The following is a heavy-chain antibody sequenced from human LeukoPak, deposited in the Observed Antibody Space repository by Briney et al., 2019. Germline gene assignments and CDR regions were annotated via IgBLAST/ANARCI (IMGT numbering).Heavy chain of an antibody. D-gene: IGHD2-15*01. CDR1: GGSFCGYY. Sequence: SETLSLTCADYGGSFCGYYWSWIRQSPGKGREWIGEINYDGTTNDNPSLKSRVIMSVDTSKNQFSLKLTSGAAADTAVYYCAREDCSGSDCYWFDSWGQGTLVTVSS. J-gene: IGHJ5*01. V-gene: IGHV4-34*01. CDR2: INYDGTT. CDR3: AREDCSGSDCYWFDS.